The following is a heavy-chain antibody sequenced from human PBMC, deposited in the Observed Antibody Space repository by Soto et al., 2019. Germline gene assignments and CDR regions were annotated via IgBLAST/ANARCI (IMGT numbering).Heavy chain of an antibody. CDR2: INHSGST. Sequence: QVQLQQWGAGLLKPSETLSLTCAVYGGSFSGYYWTWIPQPPGKGLERIGEINHSGSTNSHPSLKSRVTISVDTSKNQFSLKLSSVTAADTAVYYCARDWSYGDYNGGGDYWGQGTLVTVSS. CDR3: ARDWSYGDYNGGGDY. D-gene: IGHD4-17*01. V-gene: IGHV4-34*01. J-gene: IGHJ4*02. CDR1: GGSFSGYY.